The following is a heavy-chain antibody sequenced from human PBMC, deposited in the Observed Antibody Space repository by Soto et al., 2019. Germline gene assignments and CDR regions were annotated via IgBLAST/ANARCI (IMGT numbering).Heavy chain of an antibody. CDR1: GGSISSYY. D-gene: IGHD3-22*01. Sequence: PSETLSLTCTVSGGSISSYYWGWIRQPPGKGLEWIGSIYYSGYTYYNPSLKSRVTISVDTSKNQFSLKLSSVTAADTAVYYCARGRRITMIVAKPYYFDYWGQGTLVTVSS. V-gene: IGHV4-39*07. CDR3: ARGRRITMIVAKPYYFDY. CDR2: IYYSGYT. J-gene: IGHJ4*02.